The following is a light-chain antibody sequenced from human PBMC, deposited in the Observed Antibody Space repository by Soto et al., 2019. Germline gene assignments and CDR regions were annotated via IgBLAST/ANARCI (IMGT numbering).Light chain of an antibody. V-gene: IGKV3-11*01. Sequence: EIVLTQSPATLSLSPGERATLSCRASQSVSSYLAWYQQKPGQAPRLLIYDASNRATGIPARFSGSGSGTDFTLTISSLEPEDLAVYYCQQRSSWPSVYTFGQGTKLEIK. CDR2: DAS. CDR3: QQRSSWPSVYT. CDR1: QSVSSY. J-gene: IGKJ2*01.